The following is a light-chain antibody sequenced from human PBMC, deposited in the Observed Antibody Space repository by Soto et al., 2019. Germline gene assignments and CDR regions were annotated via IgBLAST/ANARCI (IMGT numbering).Light chain of an antibody. V-gene: IGKV2-28*01. Sequence: DIVMTQSPLSLPVTPGEPASISCRSSQSLLQSNGYNYLDWYLQKPGQSPQLLIYLGSNRASGVPDRFSGSGSGTDFTLNISRVEAEDVGVYYCMQALQTPYTFGQGTKLEIK. J-gene: IGKJ2*01. CDR3: MQALQTPYT. CDR2: LGS. CDR1: QSLLQSNGYNY.